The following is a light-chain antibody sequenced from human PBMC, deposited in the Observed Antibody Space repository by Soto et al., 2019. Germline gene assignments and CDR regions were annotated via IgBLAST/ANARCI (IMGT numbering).Light chain of an antibody. CDR3: QVWDSSSDCWL. V-gene: IGLV3-21*02. J-gene: IGLJ3*02. Sequence: SYVLTQPPSVSVAPGQTASIACGGSNIGSKSVHWYQQKPGQAPVLVVYDDADRPSGIPERFSGSNFGNTATLTITRVEAGDEADYYCQVWDSSSDCWLFGGGTKLTVL. CDR1: NIGSKS. CDR2: DDA.